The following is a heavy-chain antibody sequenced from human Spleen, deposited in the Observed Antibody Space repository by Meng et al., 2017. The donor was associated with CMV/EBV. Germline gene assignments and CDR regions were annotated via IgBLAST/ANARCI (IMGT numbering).Heavy chain of an antibody. V-gene: IGHV3-23*01. CDR3: AKDRGRNPLFYGMDV. J-gene: IGHJ6*02. CDR2: ISGSGGGT. Sequence: FTFSSYAMSWVRQAPGKGLEWVSGISGSGGGTDYADSVKGRFTISRDNSKNTLYLQMNSLRAEDTAVYYCAKDRGRNPLFYGMDVWGQGTTVTVSS. D-gene: IGHD1-14*01. CDR1: FTFSSYA.